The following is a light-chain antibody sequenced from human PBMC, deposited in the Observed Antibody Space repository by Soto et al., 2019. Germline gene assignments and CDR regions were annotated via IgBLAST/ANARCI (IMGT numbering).Light chain of an antibody. CDR3: SSYTGSQTYV. CDR1: SVDVGGYNF. V-gene: IGLV2-11*01. Sequence: QSALTQPRSVSGSPGQSVTISCTGTSVDVGGYNFVSWYQQHPGKAPKLMIYVVSKRPSGVPDRFSGSKFGNTASLTISGLQGEDEADYYCSSYTGSQTYVFGSGTKVTVL. J-gene: IGLJ1*01. CDR2: VVS.